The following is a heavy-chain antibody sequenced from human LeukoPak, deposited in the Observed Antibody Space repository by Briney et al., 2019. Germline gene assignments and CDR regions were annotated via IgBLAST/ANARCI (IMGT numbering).Heavy chain of an antibody. CDR1: GFTFSNYA. D-gene: IGHD6-13*01. J-gene: IGHJ4*02. CDR3: AKGRIAAAGDFDY. Sequence: GGSLRLSCAASGFTFSNYAMSWVRQAPGKGLEWVSGISESDGSTYYADSVKGRFTISRDTSKNTLYLQMNSLRAEDTAVYYCAKGRIAAAGDFDYWGQGTLVAGSS. CDR2: ISESDGST. V-gene: IGHV3-23*01.